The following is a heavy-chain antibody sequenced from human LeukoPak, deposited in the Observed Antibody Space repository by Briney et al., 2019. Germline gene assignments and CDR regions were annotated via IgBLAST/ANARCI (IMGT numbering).Heavy chain of an antibody. J-gene: IGHJ4*02. V-gene: IGHV4-39*02. D-gene: IGHD5-12*01. CDR1: GVSISSSNSY. CDR3: AREDIVATMTFDY. Sequence: PSETLSLTCTVSGVSISSSNSYWGWIRQPPGKGLEWIGSIYYSGNTYYNASLKSQVSISIDTSKNQFSLKLTSVTAADTAVYYCAREDIVATMTFDYWGQGTLVTVSS. CDR2: IYYSGNT.